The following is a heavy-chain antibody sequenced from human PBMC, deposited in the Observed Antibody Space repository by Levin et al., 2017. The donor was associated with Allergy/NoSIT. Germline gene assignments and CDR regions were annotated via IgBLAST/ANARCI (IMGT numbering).Heavy chain of an antibody. CDR2: VSHSGIT. Sequence: SQTLSLTCAVSGGFFSGYYWSWVRQPPGKGLEWVGEVSHSGITNSNPSLKSRVMISLDTSKKEISLRLTSVTAADTAVYYCARGEVVVAANGNAFDIWGHGTMVSV. V-gene: IGHV4-34*01. J-gene: IGHJ3*02. CDR3: ARGEVVVAANGNAFDI. D-gene: IGHD2-15*01. CDR1: GGFFSGYY.